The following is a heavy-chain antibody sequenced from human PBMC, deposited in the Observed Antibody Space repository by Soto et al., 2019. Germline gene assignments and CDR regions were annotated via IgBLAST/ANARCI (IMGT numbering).Heavy chain of an antibody. J-gene: IGHJ6*02. D-gene: IGHD3-10*01. CDR3: AAPLDEYGSGISWFTYGMDV. CDR2: LNGAGGST. CDR1: GFTFSDYA. V-gene: IGHV3-23*01. Sequence: GGSLRLSCLASGFTFSDYAMTWVRHVPGRGLEWVSSLNGAGGSTYYADSVRGRFTISRDNSQNTLFLQMNRLTVDDTAIYYCAAPLDEYGSGISWFTYGMDVWGQGTTVTVSS.